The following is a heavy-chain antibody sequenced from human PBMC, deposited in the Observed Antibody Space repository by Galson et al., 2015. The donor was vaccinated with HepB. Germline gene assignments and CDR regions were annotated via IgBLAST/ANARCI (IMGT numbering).Heavy chain of an antibody. CDR2: INPSGGST. CDR1: GYTFTSYY. J-gene: IGHJ3*02. V-gene: IGHV1-46*03. D-gene: IGHD6-13*01. Sequence: SVKVSCKASGYTFTSYYMHWVRQAPGQGLEWMGTINPSGGSTSYAQKFQGRVTMTRDTSTSTVYMELSSLRSEDTAVYYCARKAAAGPREDAFDIWGQGTMVTVSS. CDR3: ARKAAAGPREDAFDI.